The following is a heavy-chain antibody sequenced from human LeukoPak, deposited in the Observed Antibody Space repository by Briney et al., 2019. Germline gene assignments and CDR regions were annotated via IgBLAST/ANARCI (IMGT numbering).Heavy chain of an antibody. J-gene: IGHJ4*02. CDR1: GFSFSTSW. D-gene: IGHD1-1*01. CDR3: ARDGNAGNDFDY. CDR2: IGLDGIDT. V-gene: IGHV3-7*01. Sequence: GGSLRLSCEASGFSFSTSWMTWVRQAPGKGLQWVASIGLDGIDTRYADFVKGRFAVSRDNAKRSLYLQMYSLTVDGTAVYYCARDGNAGNDFDYWGQETLVTVSS.